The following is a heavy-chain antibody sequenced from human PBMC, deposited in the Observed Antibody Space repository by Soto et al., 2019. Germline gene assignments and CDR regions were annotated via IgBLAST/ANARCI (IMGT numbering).Heavy chain of an antibody. CDR1: GGSFTGYY. CDR3: VRGQPHRITIFEVVIRSYDYGMDV. D-gene: IGHD3-3*02. J-gene: IGHJ6*02. CDR2: INYRGSS. V-gene: IGHV4-34*01. Sequence: QVQLQQWGAGLLKPSETLSLTCAVYGGSFTGYYWTWIRQTPGKGLEWIGEINYRGSSYYNPSLESRISIAVDKSKNQFSLKLRSVNAADTAVYFCVRGQPHRITIFEVVIRSYDYGMDVWGQGTTVTVSS.